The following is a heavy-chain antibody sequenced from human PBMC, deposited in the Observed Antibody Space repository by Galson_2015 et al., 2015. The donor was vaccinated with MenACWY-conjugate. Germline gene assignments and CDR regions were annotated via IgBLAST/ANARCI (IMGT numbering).Heavy chain of an antibody. V-gene: IGHV3-23*01. CDR3: AKGVRSGSRNAFDV. CDR2: ISGSGAST. D-gene: IGHD1-26*01. Sequence: SLRLTCADSESTLHRHSVSCVHQSPGKGLERVSVISGSGASTYYSDFVRGRFNINRDNYKNTVYLQMNRLRADDTAVYYCAKGVRSGSRNAFDVWGQGTMVTVSS. J-gene: IGHJ3*01. CDR1: ESTLHRHS.